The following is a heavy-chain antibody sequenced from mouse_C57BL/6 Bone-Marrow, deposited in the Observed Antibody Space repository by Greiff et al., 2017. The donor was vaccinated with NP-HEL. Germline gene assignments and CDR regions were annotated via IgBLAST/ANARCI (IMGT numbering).Heavy chain of an antibody. Sequence: QVQLQQSGAELARPGASVKLSCKASGYTFTSYGISWVKQRTGQGLEWIGEIYPRSGNTYYNEKFKGKATLTADKSSSTAYMELRSLTSEDSAVYFCARYSGYYSYFYSWGQGTTLTLSP. V-gene: IGHV1-81*01. J-gene: IGHJ2*01. D-gene: IGHD2-3*01. CDR1: GYTFTSYG. CDR3: ARYSGYYSYFYS. CDR2: IYPRSGNT.